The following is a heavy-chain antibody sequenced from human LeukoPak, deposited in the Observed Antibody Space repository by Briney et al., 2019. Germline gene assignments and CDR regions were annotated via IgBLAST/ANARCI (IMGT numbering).Heavy chain of an antibody. CDR2: ISSSSSYI. J-gene: IGHJ4*02. CDR3: ARDLYDSSGYPGY. Sequence: PGGSLRLSCAASGFTFSSYSMNWVRQAPGKGLEWVSSISSSSSYIYYADSVKDRFTISRDNAKNSLYLQMNSLRAEDTAVYYCARDLYDSSGYPGYWGQGTLVTVSS. V-gene: IGHV3-21*01. CDR1: GFTFSSYS. D-gene: IGHD3-22*01.